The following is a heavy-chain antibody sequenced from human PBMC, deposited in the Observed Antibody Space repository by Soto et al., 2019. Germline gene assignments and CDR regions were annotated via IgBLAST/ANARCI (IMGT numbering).Heavy chain of an antibody. J-gene: IGHJ5*02. CDR1: GGTFSSYA. V-gene: IGHV1-69*06. Sequence: SVKVSCKASGGTFSSYAMSWVRQAPGQGLEWMGGIIPIIGTANYAQKFQGRVTMTADTSTSTAYMELSSLRSDDTAVYYCARETDIVLMVYAGGWSDPWGQGTLVSVSS. CDR2: IIPIIGTA. CDR3: ARETDIVLMVYAGGWSDP. D-gene: IGHD2-8*01.